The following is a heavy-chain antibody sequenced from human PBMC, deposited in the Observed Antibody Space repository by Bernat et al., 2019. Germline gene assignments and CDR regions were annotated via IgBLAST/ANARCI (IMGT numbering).Heavy chain of an antibody. V-gene: IGHV3-66*04. D-gene: IGHD1-26*01. CDR1: GFTVSSNY. J-gene: IGHJ5*02. CDR2: IYSGGST. CDR3: ARQYSGSYYGWFDP. Sequence: EVQLVESGGGLVQPGGSLRLSCAASGFTVSSNYMSWVRQAPGKGLEWVSVIYSGGSTYYADSVKGRFTISRDNSKNTLYLQMNSLRAEDTAVYYCARQYSGSYYGWFDPWGQGTLVTVSS.